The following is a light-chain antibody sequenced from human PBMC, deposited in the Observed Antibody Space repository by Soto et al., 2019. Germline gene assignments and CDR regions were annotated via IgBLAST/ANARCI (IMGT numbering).Light chain of an antibody. Sequence: EIVLTQSPDTLSVSPGERSTLSCRSSQSISRTLAWYQQKSGQPPRLLIYDASTRATGFPARFSGSGSGTDFTLTISRLEPEDFAVYYCQQYGSSPPITFGGGTKVDI. CDR1: QSISRT. V-gene: IGKV3-20*01. CDR3: QQYGSSPPIT. CDR2: DAS. J-gene: IGKJ4*01.